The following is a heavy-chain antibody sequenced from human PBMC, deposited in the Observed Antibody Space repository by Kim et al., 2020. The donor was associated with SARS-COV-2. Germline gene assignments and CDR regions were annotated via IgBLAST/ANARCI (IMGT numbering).Heavy chain of an antibody. CDR2: ISGSGGST. J-gene: IGHJ3*02. Sequence: GGSLRLSCAASGFTFSSYAMSWVRQAPGKGLEWVSAISGSGGSTYYADSVKGRFTISRDNSKNTLYLQMNSLRAEDTAVYYCAAPELVGATLYHAFDIWGQGTMVTVSS. V-gene: IGHV3-23*01. CDR3: AAPELVGATLYHAFDI. CDR1: GFTFSSYA. D-gene: IGHD1-26*01.